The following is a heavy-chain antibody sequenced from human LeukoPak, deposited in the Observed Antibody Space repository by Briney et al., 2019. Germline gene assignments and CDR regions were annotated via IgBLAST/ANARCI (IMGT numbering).Heavy chain of an antibody. CDR2: IFYSGST. CDR3: ARLRSGFYFDS. Sequence: TETLSLTCTVSGGSIRSSSYYWGWIRQPPGKGLEWLANIFYSGSTFYNPSLKSRVTISVDTSQNQFSLKLSSVTAADTAVYYCARLRSGFYFDSWGQGTLVTVSS. J-gene: IGHJ4*02. D-gene: IGHD6-19*01. CDR1: GGSIRSSSYY. V-gene: IGHV4-39*01.